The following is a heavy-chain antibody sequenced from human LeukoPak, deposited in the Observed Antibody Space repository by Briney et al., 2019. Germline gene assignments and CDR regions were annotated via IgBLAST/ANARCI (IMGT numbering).Heavy chain of an antibody. V-gene: IGHV1-2*02. CDR3: ARPLWFGDRGYYFDY. Sequence: ASVKVSCKASGYTFTGYYMHWVRQAPGQGLEWMGWINPSSGGTNYAQKFQGRVTMTRDTSISTAYMELSRLRSDDTAVYYCARPLWFGDRGYYFDYWGQGTLVTVSS. J-gene: IGHJ4*02. D-gene: IGHD3-10*01. CDR1: GYTFTGYY. CDR2: INPSSGGT.